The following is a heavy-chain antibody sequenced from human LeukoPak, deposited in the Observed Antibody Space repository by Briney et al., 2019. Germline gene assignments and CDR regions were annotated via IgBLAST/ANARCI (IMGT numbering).Heavy chain of an antibody. J-gene: IGHJ6*02. CDR2: ISYDGGNK. D-gene: IGHD5-18*01. V-gene: IGHV3-30*18. Sequence: PGGSLRLSCAASGFTFSSYGMHWVRQAPGKGLEWVAVISYDGGNKYYADSVKGRFTISRDKSKNTLYLEMNSLRVEDTAVYYCAKNGRGYSYDYHYGMDVWGQGTTVTVSS. CDR3: AKNGRGYSYDYHYGMDV. CDR1: GFTFSSYG.